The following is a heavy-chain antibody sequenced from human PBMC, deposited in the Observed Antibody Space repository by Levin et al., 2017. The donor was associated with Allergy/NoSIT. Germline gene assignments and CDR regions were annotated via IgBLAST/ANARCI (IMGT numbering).Heavy chain of an antibody. Sequence: GESLKISCAASGFTFSSYAMHWVRQAPGKGLEWVAVISYDGSNKYYADSVKGRFTISRDNSKNTLYLQMNSLRAEDTAVYYCARDRGYCSGGSCPQPLGYWGQGTLVTVSS. V-gene: IGHV3-30-3*01. J-gene: IGHJ4*02. CDR3: ARDRGYCSGGSCPQPLGY. D-gene: IGHD2-15*01. CDR2: ISYDGSNK. CDR1: GFTFSSYA.